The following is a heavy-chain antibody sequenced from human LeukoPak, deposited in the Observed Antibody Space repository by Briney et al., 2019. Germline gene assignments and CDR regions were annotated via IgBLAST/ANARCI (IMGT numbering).Heavy chain of an antibody. J-gene: IGHJ4*02. V-gene: IGHV5-51*01. CDR2: IYPGDSDT. CDR1: GYGFNSYW. Sequence: GASLQISCQGSGYGFNSYWIAWVRPMPGKGLGWMGIIYPGDSDTRYSPSFQGQITISADKSINTAYLRWSSLKASDTAMYYCARAYYCGGGSCKLEYWGQGTLVTVSS. CDR3: ARAYYCGGGSCKLEY. D-gene: IGHD2-15*01.